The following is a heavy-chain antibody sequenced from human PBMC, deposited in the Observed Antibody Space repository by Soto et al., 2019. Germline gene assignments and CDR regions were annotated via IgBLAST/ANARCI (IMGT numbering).Heavy chain of an antibody. CDR1: GFTFSSYG. CDR2: ISYDGSNK. Sequence: QVQLVESGGGVVQPGRSLRLSCAASGFTFSSYGMHWVRQAPGKGLEWVAAISYDGSNKYYADSVKGRFTISRDNSKNTLYLQMNSLRAEDTAVYYCAKGIDIVVVVAALDYWGQGTLVTVSS. CDR3: AKGIDIVVVVAALDY. D-gene: IGHD2-15*01. J-gene: IGHJ4*02. V-gene: IGHV3-30*18.